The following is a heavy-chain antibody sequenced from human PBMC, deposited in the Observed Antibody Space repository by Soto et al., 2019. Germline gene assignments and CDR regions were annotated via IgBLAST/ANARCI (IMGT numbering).Heavy chain of an antibody. CDR1: GFTFSSYA. J-gene: IGHJ4*02. CDR3: AKEGSPKYSSGWVYFDY. V-gene: IGHV3-23*01. D-gene: IGHD6-19*01. CDR2: ISGSGGST. Sequence: GSLRLSCAASGFTFSSYAMSWVRQAPGKGLEWVSAISGSGGSTYYADSVKGRFTISRDNSKNTLYLQMNSLRAEDTAVYYCAKEGSPKYSSGWVYFDYWGQGTLVTVSS.